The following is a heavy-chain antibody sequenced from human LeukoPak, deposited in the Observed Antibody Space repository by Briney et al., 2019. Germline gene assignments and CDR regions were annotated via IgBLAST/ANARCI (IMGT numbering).Heavy chain of an antibody. V-gene: IGHV3-30*04. CDR3: AKSGYNRFDY. D-gene: IGHD5-24*01. CDR1: GFTFSSYA. Sequence: GGSLRLSCAASGFTFSSYAMHWVRQAPGKGLEWVAVISYDGSNKYYADSVKGRFTISRDNSKNTLYLQMNSLRAEDTAIYYCAKSGYNRFDYWGQGTLVTVSS. J-gene: IGHJ4*02. CDR2: ISYDGSNK.